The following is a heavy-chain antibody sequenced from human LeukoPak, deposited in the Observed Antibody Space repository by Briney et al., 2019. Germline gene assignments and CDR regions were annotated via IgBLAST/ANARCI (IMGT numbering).Heavy chain of an antibody. CDR1: GYSFTSYW. J-gene: IGHJ4*02. CDR2: IYPGDSDT. CDR3: ARSPGDLYDSSGYYVDY. V-gene: IGHV5-51*01. D-gene: IGHD3-22*01. Sequence: GESLKISCKGSGYSFTSYWIGWVRQMPGKGLEWMGIIYPGDSDTRYSPPFQCQVTISADKSISTAYLQWSSLKASDTAMYYCARSPGDLYDSSGYYVDYWGQGTLVTVSS.